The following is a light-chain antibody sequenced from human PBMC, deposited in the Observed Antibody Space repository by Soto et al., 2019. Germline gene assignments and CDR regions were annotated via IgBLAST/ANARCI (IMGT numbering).Light chain of an antibody. CDR3: SSYTSSSTLVV. J-gene: IGLJ2*01. CDR1: SSDVGGYNY. V-gene: IGLV2-14*01. CDR2: DVS. Sequence: QSVLTQPASVSGSPGQSITISCTGTSSDVGGYNYVSWYQQHPGKAPKLMIYDVSNRPSGVSNRFPGSKSGNTASLTISGLQAEDEADYYCSSYTSSSTLVVFGGGTQVTVL.